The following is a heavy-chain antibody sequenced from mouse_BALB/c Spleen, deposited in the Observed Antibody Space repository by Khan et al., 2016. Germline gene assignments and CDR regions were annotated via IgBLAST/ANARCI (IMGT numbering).Heavy chain of an antibody. J-gene: IGHJ4*01. Sequence: VQLQESGPGLVQPSQSLSITCTVSGFSLTSYGVHWVRQSPGKGLEWLGVIWRGGSTDYNAAFLSRLSITKDNSKSQVFFHLYSSHADDTAIYYGAKGNWDGSYYYARDYWGQGTSVTVSA. CDR1: GFSLTSYG. CDR2: IWRGGST. CDR3: AKGNWDGSYYYARDY. V-gene: IGHV2-5*01. D-gene: IGHD4-1*01.